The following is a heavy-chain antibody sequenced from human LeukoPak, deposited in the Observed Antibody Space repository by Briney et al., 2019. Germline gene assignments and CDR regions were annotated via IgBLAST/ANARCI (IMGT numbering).Heavy chain of an antibody. Sequence: ASVKVSCKASGYTFTSYDINWVRQATGQGLEWMGWMNPNSGNTGYAQKLQDRVIITRNTSISTAYMELSSLRSEDTAVYYCARGYCSSTTCHFDYWGQGTRVTVSS. CDR2: MNPNSGNT. D-gene: IGHD2-2*01. CDR1: GYTFTSYD. CDR3: ARGYCSSTTCHFDY. J-gene: IGHJ4*02. V-gene: IGHV1-8*03.